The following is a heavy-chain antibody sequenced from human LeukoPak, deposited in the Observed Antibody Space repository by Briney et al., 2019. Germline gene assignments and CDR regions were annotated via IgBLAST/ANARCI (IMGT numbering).Heavy chain of an antibody. V-gene: IGHV3-21*01. CDR1: GFTFSTYS. Sequence: GGSLRLSCAASGFTFSTYSMNWVRQAPAKGLEWVSSISSSSSYIYYADSVKGRFTISRDTAENSLSLQMNSLRAEGTAVYYCARNTGYSYGYFDYWGQGTLVTVSS. CDR2: ISSSSSYI. J-gene: IGHJ4*02. D-gene: IGHD5-18*01. CDR3: ARNTGYSYGYFDY.